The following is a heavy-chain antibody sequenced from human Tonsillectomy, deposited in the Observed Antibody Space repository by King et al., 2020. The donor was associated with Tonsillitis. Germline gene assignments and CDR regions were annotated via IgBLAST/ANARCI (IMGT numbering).Heavy chain of an antibody. J-gene: IGHJ5*02. D-gene: IGHD3-22*01. CDR3: TTLEYFYHSYDA. CDR1: GFTFNNAW. V-gene: IGHV3-15*01. Sequence: QLVQSGGGLVRPGGSGRLSCAASGFTFNNAWMSWVRQAPGKGLEWVGLIKRKIDGGTTDYATPVKGRFTISRDDSKNTLYLQMNSLKTEDTAVDYCTTLEYFYHSYDAGGQGSLVSVSS. CDR2: IKRKIDGGTT.